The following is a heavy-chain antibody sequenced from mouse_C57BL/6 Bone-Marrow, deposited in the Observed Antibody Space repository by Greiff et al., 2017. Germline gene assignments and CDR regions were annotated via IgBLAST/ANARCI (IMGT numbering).Heavy chain of an antibody. Sequence: QVQLKQPGAELVRPGSSVTLSCKASGYTFTSYWMHWVKQRPIQGLEWICNIDPSDSETHYNQKFKDKATLTVDKSSSTAYMQLSSLTSEDSAVYYCAGTTGGNYAMDYWGQGTSVTVSS. CDR2: IDPSDSET. CDR1: GYTFTSYW. J-gene: IGHJ4*01. D-gene: IGHD1-1*01. CDR3: AGTTGGNYAMDY. V-gene: IGHV1-52*01.